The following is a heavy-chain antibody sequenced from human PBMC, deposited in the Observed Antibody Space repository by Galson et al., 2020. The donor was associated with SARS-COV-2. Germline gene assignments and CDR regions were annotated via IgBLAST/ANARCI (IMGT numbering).Heavy chain of an antibody. Sequence: TGGSLRLSCAASGFSFSNYEMNWVRQAPGKGLEWISYISSSGRTIHYADSVKGRFTISRDNAKSSLSLQMNSLRAEDTAVYYCARLDAYGPGYWGKGTLVTVSS. CDR3: ARLDAYGPGY. CDR2: ISSSGRTI. J-gene: IGHJ4*02. D-gene: IGHD2-21*01. CDR1: GFSFSNYE. V-gene: IGHV3-48*03.